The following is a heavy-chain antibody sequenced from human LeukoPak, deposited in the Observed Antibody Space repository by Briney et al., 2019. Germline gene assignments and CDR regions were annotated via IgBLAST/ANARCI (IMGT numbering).Heavy chain of an antibody. J-gene: IGHJ5*02. CDR2: IFQSGST. CDR1: GGSISSGDYS. D-gene: IGHD1-1*01. CDR3: ARVGSDWNDVRYNWFDP. V-gene: IGHV4-30-2*01. Sequence: PSQTLSLTCAVSGGSISSGDYSWSWLRQPPGKGLEWIGYIFQSGSTYYNPSLKSRVTISVDRSKNQFSLKLSSVTAADTAVYYCARVGSDWNDVRYNWFDPWGQGTLVTVSS.